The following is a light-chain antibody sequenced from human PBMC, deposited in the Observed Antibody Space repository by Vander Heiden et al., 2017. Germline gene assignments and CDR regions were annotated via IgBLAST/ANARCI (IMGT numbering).Light chain of an antibody. CDR2: SNK. CDR3: AAWDDSLNGVV. Sequence: QSVLTQPPSASGTPGQRVTISCSGSSSNIGSNTVNWYQQRPGTAPKLLIYSNKQRPSGVPDRFSGSKSGTSASLAISGLQSEDEADYYCAAWDDSLNGVVFGGGTKLTVL. J-gene: IGLJ2*01. V-gene: IGLV1-44*01. CDR1: SSNIGSNT.